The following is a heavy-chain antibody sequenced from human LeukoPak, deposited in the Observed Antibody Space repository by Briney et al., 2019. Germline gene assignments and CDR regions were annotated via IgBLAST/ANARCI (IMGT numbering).Heavy chain of an antibody. Sequence: SETLSLTCAVSGYSISSGYYWGWIRQPPGKGLEWIGSVYHSGSTYYNPSLKSRVTISVDTSRNQFSLKLNSVTAADTAVYYCARNGAYSSGWAGADAFDIWGQGTMVTVSS. V-gene: IGHV4-38-2*01. CDR2: VYHSGST. D-gene: IGHD6-19*01. CDR3: ARNGAYSSGWAGADAFDI. CDR1: GYSISSGYY. J-gene: IGHJ3*02.